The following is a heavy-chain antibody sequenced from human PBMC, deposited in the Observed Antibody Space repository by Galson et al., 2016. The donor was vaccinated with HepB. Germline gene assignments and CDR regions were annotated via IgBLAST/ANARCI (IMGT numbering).Heavy chain of an antibody. CDR3: ARQTTFGVVTYFDL. Sequence: ETLSLTCTISGGSIRNYFWSWIRQPPGKGLEWIGYIAYNGRTNYNTSLKSRVIISMDTSKNYFSLRLSSVAAADTAVYYCARQTTFGVVTYFDLWGQGTLVTVSS. CDR2: IAYNGRT. J-gene: IGHJ4*02. CDR1: GGSIRNYF. D-gene: IGHD3-3*01. V-gene: IGHV4-59*01.